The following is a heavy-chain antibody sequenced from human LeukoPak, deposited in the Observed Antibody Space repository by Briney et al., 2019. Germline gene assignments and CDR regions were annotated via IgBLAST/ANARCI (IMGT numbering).Heavy chain of an antibody. Sequence: ASVKVSCKASGYTFTSYYTHWVRQAPGQGLEWMGWINPNSGGTNYAQKFQGRVTMTRDTSISTAYMELRSLKSDDTAMYYCARVDAGNYYGHDFWGQGTLVTVTS. CDR2: INPNSGGT. J-gene: IGHJ4*02. CDR3: ARVDAGNYYGHDF. V-gene: IGHV1-2*02. D-gene: IGHD1-26*01. CDR1: GYTFTSYY.